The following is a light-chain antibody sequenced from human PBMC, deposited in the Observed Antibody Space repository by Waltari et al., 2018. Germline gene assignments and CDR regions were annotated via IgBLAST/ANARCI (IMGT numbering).Light chain of an antibody. CDR2: GAS. CDR1: HFVDGK. V-gene: IGKV3-15*01. Sequence: EIRMTQSPATLSVAPGERATLFCRASHFVDGKVAWYQQRPGQAPRLRMYGASIRATGFPPRFTASGSGTQFTLTIGSLQSEDFAVYFCQQYNNWPLTFGGGTRVEV. CDR3: QQYNNWPLT. J-gene: IGKJ4*01.